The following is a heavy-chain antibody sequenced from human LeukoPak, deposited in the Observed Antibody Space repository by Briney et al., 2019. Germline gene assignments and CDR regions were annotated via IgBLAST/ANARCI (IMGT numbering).Heavy chain of an antibody. CDR1: GYTCSDYY. CDR2: INPNSGGT. V-gene: IGHV1-2*02. Sequence: ASVKVSCKASGYTCSDYYIHWVRQGPGHGLEWMGWINPNSGGTDYAQRFQGRVTMTRETSNTTAYMELSRLRSDDTAVYYCARVNYRSGFFRNFYYYGMDVWGQGTTVTVSS. D-gene: IGHD6-19*01. CDR3: ARVNYRSGFFRNFYYYGMDV. J-gene: IGHJ6*02.